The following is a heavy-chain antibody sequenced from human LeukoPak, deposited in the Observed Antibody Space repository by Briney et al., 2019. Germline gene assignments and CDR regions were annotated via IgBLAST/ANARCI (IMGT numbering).Heavy chain of an antibody. Sequence: VGSLRLPCAGSGFTLSSYWMHWVRQAPGKGLVWVSRMNTDVSSTRYADFVKGRFTISRDNAKSTVYLQMNSLRADDTAVYYCARGTGNFYVSSGYFFLDSWGQGTLITVAS. CDR1: GFTLSSYW. J-gene: IGHJ5*01. CDR2: MNTDVSST. V-gene: IGHV3-74*01. CDR3: ARGTGNFYVSSGYFFLDS. D-gene: IGHD3-22*01.